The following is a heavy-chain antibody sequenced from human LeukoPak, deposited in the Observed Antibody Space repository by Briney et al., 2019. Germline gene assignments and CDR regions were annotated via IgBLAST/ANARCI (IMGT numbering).Heavy chain of an antibody. CDR1: GFTFSSYE. CDR2: ISSSGSTI. D-gene: IGHD3-22*01. J-gene: IGHJ4*02. Sequence: GGSLRLSCAASGFTFSSYEMNWVRQAPGKGLEWVSYISSSGSTIYYADSVKGRFTISRDNAKNSLYLQMNSLRAEDTAVYYCARARRVSYYDSSGYVDYWGQGTLVTVSS. V-gene: IGHV3-48*03. CDR3: ARARRVSYYDSSGYVDY.